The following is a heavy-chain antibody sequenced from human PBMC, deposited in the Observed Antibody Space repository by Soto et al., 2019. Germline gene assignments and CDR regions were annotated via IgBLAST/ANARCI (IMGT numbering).Heavy chain of an antibody. CDR3: ASGYYDILTGRDTKYYFDY. CDR2: IYYSGNT. J-gene: IGHJ4*02. CDR1: GGSIISSTHD. V-gene: IGHV4-30-4*08. Sequence: SETLSLTCTVSGGSIISSTHDWGWIRQPPGKGLEWIGYIYYSGNTYYNPSLKSRVMISVDTSKNQFSLNLSSVTAADTAVYYCASGYYDILTGRDTKYYFDYWGQGALVTVSS. D-gene: IGHD3-9*01.